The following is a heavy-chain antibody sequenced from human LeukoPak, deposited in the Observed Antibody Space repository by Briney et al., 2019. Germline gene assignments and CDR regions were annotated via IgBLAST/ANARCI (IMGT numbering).Heavy chain of an antibody. V-gene: IGHV4-61*02. CDR2: IYTSGST. CDR3: ARGIGAYYDFWSGYPDSDWFDP. CDR1: GGSISSGSYD. D-gene: IGHD3-3*01. Sequence: SQTLSLTCTVSGGSISSGSYDWSWIRQPAGKGLEWIGRIYTSGSTNYNPSLKSRVTISVDTSNNQFSLKLSSVTAADTAVYYCARGIGAYYDFWSGYPDSDWFDPWGQGTLVTVSS. J-gene: IGHJ5*02.